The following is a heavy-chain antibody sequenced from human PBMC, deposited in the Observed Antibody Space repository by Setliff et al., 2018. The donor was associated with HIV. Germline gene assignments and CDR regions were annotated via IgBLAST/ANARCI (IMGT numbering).Heavy chain of an antibody. CDR2: ISNNGATI. CDR3: AITSSFFVVVTEIPFDYFQH. J-gene: IGHJ1*01. CDR1: GFTFSNYN. V-gene: IGHV3-48*03. D-gene: IGHD2-21*02. Sequence: GGSLRLSCAASGFTFSNYNMNWVRQAPGKGLEWVSYISNNGATIYSADSVKGRFTISRDNAKNSLYLQMNSLRAEDTAVYYCAITSSFFVVVTEIPFDYFQHWGRGTLVTVSS.